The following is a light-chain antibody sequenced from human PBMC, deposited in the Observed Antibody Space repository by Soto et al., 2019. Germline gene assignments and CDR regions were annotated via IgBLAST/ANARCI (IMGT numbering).Light chain of an antibody. Sequence: DIQMTQSPSTLSASVVDRVTITCRASQSISSWLAWYQQKPGKAPKLRIYKASSLESGVPSRFSGSGSGTDFTLTISSLEPEDFAVYYCQHRMNWPLTFGQGTRLEIK. J-gene: IGKJ5*01. V-gene: IGKV1-5*03. CDR3: QHRMNWPLT. CDR1: QSISSW. CDR2: KAS.